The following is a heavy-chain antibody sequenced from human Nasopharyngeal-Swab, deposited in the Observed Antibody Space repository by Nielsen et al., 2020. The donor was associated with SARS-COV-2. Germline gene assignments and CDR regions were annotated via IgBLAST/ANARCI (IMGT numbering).Heavy chain of an antibody. CDR1: GGSISSGGYS. Sequence: SETLSLTCAVSGGSISSGGYSWSWIRQPPGKGLEWIGYIYHSGSTYYNPSLKSRVTISVDRSKNQFSLKLSSVTAADTAVYYCARVRGGAPYYYGSGSRLAFDIWGQGTMVTVSS. V-gene: IGHV4-30-2*01. CDR3: ARVRGGAPYYYGSGSRLAFDI. D-gene: IGHD3-10*01. J-gene: IGHJ3*02. CDR2: IYHSGST.